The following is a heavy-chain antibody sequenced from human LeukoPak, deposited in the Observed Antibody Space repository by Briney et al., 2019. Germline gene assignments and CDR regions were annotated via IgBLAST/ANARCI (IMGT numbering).Heavy chain of an antibody. J-gene: IGHJ4*02. CDR3: AREGYDSNIYYKADY. CDR2: ISYSGTT. Sequence: SETLSPTCTVSGGSINTYYWSWIRQPPGKGLEWIGYISYSGTTKYNPSLESRVTITIDTSKNQFSLKLSSVTAADTAVYYCAREGYDSNIYYKADYWGQGTLVTVSS. CDR1: GGSINTYY. D-gene: IGHD3-22*01. V-gene: IGHV4-59*01.